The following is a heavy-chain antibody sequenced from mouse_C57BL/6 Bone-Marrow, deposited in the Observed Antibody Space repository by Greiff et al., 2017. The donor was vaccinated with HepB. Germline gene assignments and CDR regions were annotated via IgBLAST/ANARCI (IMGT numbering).Heavy chain of an antibody. V-gene: IGHV5-9-1*02. D-gene: IGHD2-12*01. CDR3: TSCYSEGGFAY. J-gene: IGHJ3*01. CDR2: ISSGGDYI. CDR1: GFTFSSYS. Sequence: EVMLVESGEGLVKPGGSLKLSCAASGFTFSSYSMSWVRQTPEKRLEWVAYISSGGDYIYYADTVKGRFTISIDNAKNTLYLRMRSLKSEDTDMYDCTSCYSEGGFAYWGQGTLVTVSA.